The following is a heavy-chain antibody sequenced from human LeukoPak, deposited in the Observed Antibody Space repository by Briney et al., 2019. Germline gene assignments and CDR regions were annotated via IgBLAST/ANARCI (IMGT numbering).Heavy chain of an antibody. Sequence: GGSLRLSCAASGFTFSSYAMSWVRQAPGKGLEWVSAISGSGGSTYYADSVTGRFTISRDNSKNTLYLQMNSLRAEDTAVYYCAKGLDSYGYYQFGYWGQGTLVTVSS. CDR2: ISGSGGST. J-gene: IGHJ4*02. D-gene: IGHD5-18*01. CDR3: AKGLDSYGYYQFGY. CDR1: GFTFSSYA. V-gene: IGHV3-23*01.